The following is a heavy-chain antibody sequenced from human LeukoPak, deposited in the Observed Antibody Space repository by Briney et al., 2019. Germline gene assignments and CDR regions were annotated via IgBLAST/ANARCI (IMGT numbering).Heavy chain of an antibody. J-gene: IGHJ4*02. CDR1: GGSVRSGSYY. Sequence: PSETLSLTCTVCGGSVRSGSYYWSGIRQPPGKGLEWIGYIYYSGSTNYNPSLKSRVTISVDTSKNQFSLKLSSVTAADTAVYYCASERLYCDYVWSLYYWGQRTLVTVSS. D-gene: IGHD4-17*01. V-gene: IGHV4-61*01. CDR3: ASERLYCDYVWSLYY. CDR2: IYYSGST.